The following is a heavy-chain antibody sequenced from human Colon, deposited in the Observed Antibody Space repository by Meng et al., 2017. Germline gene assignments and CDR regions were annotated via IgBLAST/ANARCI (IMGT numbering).Heavy chain of an antibody. J-gene: IGHJ4*02. CDR2: INPNSGGT. Sequence: QRVHSGGEVTQPGASVKGSCKASGYTFTGYYMHWVRQAPGQGLEWMGWINPNSGGTNYAQKFQGRVTLTRDTSISTAYMELSSLRSDDTALYYCARVPPPPGYSSSSASYYFDYWGQGTLVTVSS. CDR3: ARVPPPPGYSSSSASYYFDY. V-gene: IGHV1-2*02. D-gene: IGHD6-13*01. CDR1: GYTFTGYY.